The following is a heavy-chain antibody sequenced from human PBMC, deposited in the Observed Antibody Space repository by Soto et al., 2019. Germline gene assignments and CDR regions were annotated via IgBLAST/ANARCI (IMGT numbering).Heavy chain of an antibody. CDR3: ARGSRSMVRGGRYMDV. J-gene: IGHJ6*03. V-gene: IGHV4-4*02. D-gene: IGHD3-10*01. Sequence: QVQLQESGPGLVKPSGTLSLTCAVSSGSISSSNWWSWVRQPPGKGLEWIGEIYHSGSTNYNPSLNGRVTISVDKSKNQFSLKLSSVTAADTAVYYCARGSRSMVRGGRYMDVWGKGTTVTVSS. CDR1: SGSISSSNW. CDR2: IYHSGST.